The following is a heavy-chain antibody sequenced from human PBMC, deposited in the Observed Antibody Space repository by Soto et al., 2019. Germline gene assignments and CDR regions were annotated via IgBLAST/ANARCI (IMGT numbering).Heavy chain of an antibody. J-gene: IGHJ4*02. Sequence: ASVKVSCKASGGTFSSYAISWVRQAPGQGLEWMGGIIPIFGTANYAQKFQGRVTITADESTSTAYMELSSLRSEDTAVYYCARGEYYYDSSGYQKLDYWGQGTLVTVSS. CDR2: IIPIFGTA. CDR3: ARGEYYYDSSGYQKLDY. D-gene: IGHD3-22*01. CDR1: GGTFSSYA. V-gene: IGHV1-69*13.